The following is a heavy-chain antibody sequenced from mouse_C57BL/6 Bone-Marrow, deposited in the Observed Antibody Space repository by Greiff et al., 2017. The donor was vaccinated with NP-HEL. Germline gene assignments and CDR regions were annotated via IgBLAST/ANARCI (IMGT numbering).Heavy chain of an antibody. CDR1: GFNIKDDY. CDR2: IDPENGDT. D-gene: IGHD1-1*01. CDR3: TRDYYGSWFAY. Sequence: VQLQQSGAELVRPRASVKLSCTASGFNIKDDYMHWVKQRPEQGLEWIGWIDPENGDTEYASKFQGKATITADTSSNTAYLQLSSLTSEDTAVYYCTRDYYGSWFAYWGQGTLVTVSA. V-gene: IGHV14-4*01. J-gene: IGHJ3*01.